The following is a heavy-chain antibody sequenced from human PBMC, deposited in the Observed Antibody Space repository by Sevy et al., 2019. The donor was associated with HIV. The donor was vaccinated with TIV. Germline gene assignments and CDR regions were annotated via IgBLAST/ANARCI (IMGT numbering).Heavy chain of an antibody. V-gene: IGHV3-48*03. Sequence: GGSLRLSCAASGFTFSSFEMNWVRQAPGKGLEWVSYISSSGSTIYYADSVKGRFTISRDNAKNSLYLQMNSLRAEDTAVYYCARFRTTTSFDYWGHGTLVTVSS. CDR3: ARFRTTTSFDY. D-gene: IGHD1-1*01. CDR2: ISSSGSTI. J-gene: IGHJ4*01. CDR1: GFTFSSFE.